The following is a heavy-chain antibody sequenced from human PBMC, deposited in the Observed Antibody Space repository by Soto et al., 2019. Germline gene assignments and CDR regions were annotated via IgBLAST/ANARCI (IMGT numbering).Heavy chain of an antibody. CDR2: ISSSGSTI. D-gene: IGHD1-26*01. CDR3: ARDRWGSGSYFDY. V-gene: IGHV3-48*03. J-gene: IGHJ4*02. CDR1: GFTFSSYE. Sequence: GGSLRLSCTASGFTFSSYEMNWVRQAPGKGLEWVSYISSSGSTIYYADSVKGRFTISRDNAKNSLYLQMNSLRAEDTAVYYCARDRWGSGSYFDYWGQGTLVTVSS.